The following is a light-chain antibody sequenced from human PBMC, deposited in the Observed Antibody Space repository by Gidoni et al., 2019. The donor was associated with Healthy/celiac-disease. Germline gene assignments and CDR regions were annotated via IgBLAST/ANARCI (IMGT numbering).Light chain of an antibody. J-gene: IGKJ5*01. CDR3: QQYNNWPPG. Sequence: EIVMTPSPATLSVSPGERATLSCRASQSVSSNLAWYQQKPGQAPRLLIYGASTRATGIPARFSGSGSGTECTLTISSLQSEDFAVYYCQQYNNWPPGFGQGTRLEIK. V-gene: IGKV3-15*01. CDR2: GAS. CDR1: QSVSSN.